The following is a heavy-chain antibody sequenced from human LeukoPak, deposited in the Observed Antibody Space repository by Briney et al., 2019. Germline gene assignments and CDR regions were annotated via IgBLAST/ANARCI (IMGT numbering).Heavy chain of an antibody. Sequence: SETLSLTCAVYGGSFSGYYWSWIRQPPGKGLEWIGEINHSGSTNYNPSLKSRVTISVDTSKNQFSLKLSSVTAADTAVYYCARPDYAELPFDYWGQGTLVTVSS. D-gene: IGHD4-17*01. CDR3: ARPDYAELPFDY. CDR1: GGSFSGYY. V-gene: IGHV4-34*01. J-gene: IGHJ4*02. CDR2: INHSGST.